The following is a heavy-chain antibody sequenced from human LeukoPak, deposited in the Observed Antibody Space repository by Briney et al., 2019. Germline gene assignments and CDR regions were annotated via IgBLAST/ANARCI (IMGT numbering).Heavy chain of an antibody. J-gene: IGHJ3*02. CDR1: GGSFSGYY. CDR2: INHSGST. Sequence: PSETLSLTCAVYGGSFSGYYWSWIRQPPGKGLEWIGEINHSGSTNYNPSLKSRVNISVDTSKNQFSLKLSSVTAADTAVYYCARGRLRWLQLGAFDIWGQGTMVTVSS. D-gene: IGHD5-24*01. CDR3: ARGRLRWLQLGAFDI. V-gene: IGHV4-34*01.